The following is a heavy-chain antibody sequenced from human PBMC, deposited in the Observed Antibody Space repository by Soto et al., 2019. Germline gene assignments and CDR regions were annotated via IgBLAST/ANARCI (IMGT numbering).Heavy chain of an antibody. CDR1: GFTFSSYA. D-gene: IGHD3-10*01. CDR2: ISYDGSNK. V-gene: IGHV3-30-3*01. CDR3: VRDGEAARLRDDAFDI. J-gene: IGHJ3*02. Sequence: QVQLVESGGGVVQPGRSLRLSCAASGFTFSSYAMPWVRKAPGKGLEWVAVISYDGSNKYYADSVKGRFTISRDNSKNTLYLQMNSLRAEDTAVYYCVRDGEAARLRDDAFDIWGQGTMVTVSS.